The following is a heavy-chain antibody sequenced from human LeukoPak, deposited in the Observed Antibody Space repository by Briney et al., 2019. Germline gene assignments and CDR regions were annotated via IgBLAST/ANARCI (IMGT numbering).Heavy chain of an antibody. CDR3: GREGLAYCGGDCYSDY. Sequence: ASVNVSCRASGYTFTSYAMHWVREAPGQRREGMGWINADNGNTKYSQKFQGRVNITRDRSASQAYMELSSLRSEDEAVYYCGREGLAYCGGDCYSDYWGQGTLVTVSS. J-gene: IGHJ4*02. CDR2: INADNGNT. D-gene: IGHD2-21*02. CDR1: GYTFTSYA. V-gene: IGHV1-3*01.